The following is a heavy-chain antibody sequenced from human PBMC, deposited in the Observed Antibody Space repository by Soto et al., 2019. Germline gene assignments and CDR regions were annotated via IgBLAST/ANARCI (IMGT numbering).Heavy chain of an antibody. CDR1: GGSIYSYY. Sequence: QVQLQESGPGLVKPSETLSLTCTVSGGSIYSYYWSWIRQPPGKEPEWIGYVYYSGTTNYNPSLKGRVTISVDMSNNQFSLRLTSVTAADTAVYYCARGHNWGGSAFDIWGQGTMVTVSS. CDR2: VYYSGTT. J-gene: IGHJ3*02. V-gene: IGHV4-59*01. D-gene: IGHD3-16*01. CDR3: ARGHNWGGSAFDI.